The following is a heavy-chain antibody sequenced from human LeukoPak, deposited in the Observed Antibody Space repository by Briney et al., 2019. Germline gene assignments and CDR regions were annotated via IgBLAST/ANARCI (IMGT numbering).Heavy chain of an antibody. CDR2: IYYSGST. V-gene: IGHV4-59*08. CDR1: GGSISSYF. J-gene: IGHJ6*03. D-gene: IGHD4-11*01. CDR3: ARHTGTTRYHYYMDV. Sequence: SETLSLTCTVSGGSISSYFWSWIRQPPGKGLEWIGYIYYSGSTNYNPSLKSRVSISVDTSKNQFSLKLRSVTAADTALYYCARHTGTTRYHYYMDVWGKGTTVTVSS.